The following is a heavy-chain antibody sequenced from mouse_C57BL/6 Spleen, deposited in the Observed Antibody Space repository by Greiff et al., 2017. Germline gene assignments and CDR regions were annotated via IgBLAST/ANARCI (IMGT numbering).Heavy chain of an antibody. D-gene: IGHD4-1*01. V-gene: IGHV1-81*01. CDR3: ARSYNWEGGPFAY. Sequence: VKVVESGAELARPGASVKLSCKASGYTFTSYGISWVKQRTGQGLEWIGEIYPRSGNTYYNEKFKGKATLTADKSSSTAYMELRSLTSEDSAVYFCARSYNWEGGPFAYWGQGTLVTVSA. J-gene: IGHJ3*01. CDR2: IYPRSGNT. CDR1: GYTFTSYG.